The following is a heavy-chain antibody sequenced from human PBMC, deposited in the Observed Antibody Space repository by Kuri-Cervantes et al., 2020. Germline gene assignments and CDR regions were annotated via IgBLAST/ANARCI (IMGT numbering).Heavy chain of an antibody. CDR3: ARGTTIFGVVIISFDY. Sequence: GGSLRLSCAASGFTFSSYSMNWVRQAPGKGLEWVSYISSSSSTIYYADSVKGRFTISRDNAKNSLYLQMNSLRAEDTAVYYCARGTTIFGVVIISFDYWGQGTLVTVSS. V-gene: IGHV3-48*04. CDR2: ISSSSSTI. CDR1: GFTFSSYS. J-gene: IGHJ4*02. D-gene: IGHD3-3*01.